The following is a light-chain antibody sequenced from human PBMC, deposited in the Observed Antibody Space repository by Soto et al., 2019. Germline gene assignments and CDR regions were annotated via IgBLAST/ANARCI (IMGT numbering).Light chain of an antibody. CDR1: SSDVGGYNY. CDR2: EVS. J-gene: IGLJ2*01. CDR3: SSYPL. V-gene: IGLV2-14*01. Sequence: QSALTQPASVSGSPGQSITISCTGTSSDVGGYNYVSWYQQHPGKAPKLMIYEVSNRPSGVSNRFSGSKSGNTASLTISGLQAEDEADYYCSSYPLFGGGTKVTVL.